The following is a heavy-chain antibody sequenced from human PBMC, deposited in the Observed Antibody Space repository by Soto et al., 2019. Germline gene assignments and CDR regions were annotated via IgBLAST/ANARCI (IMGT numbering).Heavy chain of an antibody. J-gene: IGHJ4*02. CDR1: GDTFSTYA. CDR3: ARVGYGDPLSS. V-gene: IGHV1-69*01. CDR2: IMPLFGMT. D-gene: IGHD4-17*01. Sequence: QVQWVQSGAEVKKPGSSVKVSCKASGDTFSTYAISWVRQAPGQGLELMGGIMPLFGMTNYAQKFQGRVTITADESTSPAYMDLSSLTSEDTAVYYCARVGYGDPLSSGGQGPQVTVSS.